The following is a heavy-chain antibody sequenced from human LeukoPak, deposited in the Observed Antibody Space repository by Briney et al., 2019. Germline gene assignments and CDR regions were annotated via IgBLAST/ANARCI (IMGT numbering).Heavy chain of an antibody. Sequence: SVKVSCKASGYTFTNYDINWVRQAPGQGLEWMGGIIPIFGTANYAQKFQGRVTITADESTSTAYMELSSLRSEDTAVYYCARDFIAARDAFDIWGQGTMVTVSS. CDR2: IIPIFGTA. CDR3: ARDFIAARDAFDI. J-gene: IGHJ3*02. CDR1: GYTFTNYD. D-gene: IGHD6-6*01. V-gene: IGHV1-69*13.